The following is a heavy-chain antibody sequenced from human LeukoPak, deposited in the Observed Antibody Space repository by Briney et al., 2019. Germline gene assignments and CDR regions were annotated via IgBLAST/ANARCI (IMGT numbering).Heavy chain of an antibody. V-gene: IGHV1-18*01. J-gene: IGHJ4*02. Sequence: ASVKVSCKASGYTFTSYGISWVRQAPGQGLEWMGWISAYNGDTNYAQKLQGRVTMTTDTSTSTAYMELRSLRSDDTAVYYCARINWNYKDTDYWGQATLVTVSS. CDR2: ISAYNGDT. CDR3: ARINWNYKDTDY. CDR1: GYTFTSYG. D-gene: IGHD1-7*01.